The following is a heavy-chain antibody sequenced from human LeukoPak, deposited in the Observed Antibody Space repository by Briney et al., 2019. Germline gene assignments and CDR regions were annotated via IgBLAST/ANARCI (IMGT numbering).Heavy chain of an antibody. CDR2: IIPIFGTA. CDR3: AIPGYDFWSGYYTHLDY. J-gene: IGHJ4*02. V-gene: IGHV1-69*13. Sequence: ASVKVSCKASGGTSSSYAISWVRQAPGQGLEWMGGIIPIFGTANYAQKFQGRVTITADESTSTAYMELSSLRSEDTAVYYCAIPGYDFWSGYYTHLDYWGQGTLVTVSS. CDR1: GGTSSSYA. D-gene: IGHD3-3*01.